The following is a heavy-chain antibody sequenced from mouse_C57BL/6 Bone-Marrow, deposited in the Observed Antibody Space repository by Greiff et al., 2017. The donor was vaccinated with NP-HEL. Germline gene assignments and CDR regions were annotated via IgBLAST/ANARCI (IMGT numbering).Heavy chain of an antibody. V-gene: IGHV14-1*01. CDR1: DFNIKDYY. CDR2: IDPEDGDT. CDR3: TSTVVFDY. J-gene: IGHJ2*01. D-gene: IGHD1-1*01. Sequence: VQLQQSGAELVRPGASVKLSCTASDFNIKDYYMHWVKQRPEQGLEWIGRIDPEDGDTAYAPKFQGKATMTADTSSNTAYLQLSSLTSEDTAVYYCTSTVVFDYWGQGTTLTVSS.